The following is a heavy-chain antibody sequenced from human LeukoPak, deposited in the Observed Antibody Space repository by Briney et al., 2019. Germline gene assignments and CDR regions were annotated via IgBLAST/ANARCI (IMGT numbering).Heavy chain of an antibody. V-gene: IGHV4-59*08. CDR3: ARHFYGSGSYRAYGMDV. Sequence: SETLSLTCTVSGGSISSYYWSWIRQPPGKGLEWIGYIYSSGSTNYNPSLKSRVTISVATSKNQFSLKVSSVTAADTAVFYCARHFYGSGSYRAYGMDVWGQGTTVTVSS. CDR1: GGSISSYY. D-gene: IGHD3-10*01. J-gene: IGHJ6*02. CDR2: IYSSGST.